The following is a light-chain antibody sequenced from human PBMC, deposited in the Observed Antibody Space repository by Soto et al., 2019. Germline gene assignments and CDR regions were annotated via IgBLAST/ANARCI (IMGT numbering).Light chain of an antibody. CDR1: QNLSRN. Sequence: EMVMTQSPATLSVSPGERATLSCRASQNLSRNLAWYQQQPGQAPRLLIFYASTRATGIPARFSGSGSGTDFTLTISSPQSEAFAVYSCQQYDKWPHTFGQGTKLEIK. V-gene: IGKV3-15*01. CDR3: QQYDKWPHT. J-gene: IGKJ2*01. CDR2: YAS.